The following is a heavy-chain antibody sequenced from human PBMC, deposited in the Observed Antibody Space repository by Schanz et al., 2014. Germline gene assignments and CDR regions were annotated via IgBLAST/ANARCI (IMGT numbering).Heavy chain of an antibody. CDR2: ISGTGTKT. CDR3: AKGRGSWGYFFDY. J-gene: IGHJ4*02. V-gene: IGHV3-23*04. CDR1: GFMFTKYA. Sequence: DVQLVESGGGLAQPGGSLRLSCVASGFMFTKYAMNWVRQAPGKGLEWVSGISGTGTKTYYADSVKGRFTISRDNSKNTLYLQMNSLRAEDTAVYYCAKGRGSWGYFFDYWGQGTLVTVSS. D-gene: IGHD6-13*01.